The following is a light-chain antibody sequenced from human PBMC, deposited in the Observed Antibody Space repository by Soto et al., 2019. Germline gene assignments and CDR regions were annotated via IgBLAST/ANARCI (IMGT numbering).Light chain of an antibody. CDR2: DVS. J-gene: IGLJ3*02. CDR3: SSDTSSSTPVV. Sequence: QSALTQPASVSGSPGQSITISCTGTSSDVGGYNYVSWYQQHPGKAPKLMIYDVSNRPSGVSNRFSGSKSSNTASLTISGHQAEDEADYYCSSDTSSSTPVVFGGGTKLTVL. CDR1: SSDVGGYNY. V-gene: IGLV2-14*01.